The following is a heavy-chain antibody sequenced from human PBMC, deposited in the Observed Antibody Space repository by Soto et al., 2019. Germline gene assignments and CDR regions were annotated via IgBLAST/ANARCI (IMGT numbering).Heavy chain of an antibody. D-gene: IGHD4-17*01. J-gene: IGHJ5*02. CDR3: ARDKGPYCDYLIWFDP. Sequence: QVQLVQSGAEVKKPGASVKVSCKASGYTFTSYGISWVRQAPGQGLEWMGWISAYNGNTTYAQKLEGRVTMTTDSSTSTAYMELRSLRSDDTAVYYCARDKGPYCDYLIWFDPWGQGTLVTVSS. CDR1: GYTFTSYG. CDR2: ISAYNGNT. V-gene: IGHV1-18*04.